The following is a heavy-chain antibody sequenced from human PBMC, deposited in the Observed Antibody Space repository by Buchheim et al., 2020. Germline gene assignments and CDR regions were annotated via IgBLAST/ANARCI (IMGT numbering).Heavy chain of an antibody. J-gene: IGHJ4*02. D-gene: IGHD3-16*02. V-gene: IGHV3-30-3*01. CDR1: GFTFSSYA. CDR2: ISYDGSNK. Sequence: QVQLVESGGGVVQPGRSLRLSCAASGFTFSSYAMHWVRQAPGKGLEWVAVISYDGSNKYYADSVKGRFTISRDNSKNTLYLQMNSLRAEDTAVYYCARDGNSYDYVWGSYRYYFDYWGQGTL. CDR3: ARDGNSYDYVWGSYRYYFDY.